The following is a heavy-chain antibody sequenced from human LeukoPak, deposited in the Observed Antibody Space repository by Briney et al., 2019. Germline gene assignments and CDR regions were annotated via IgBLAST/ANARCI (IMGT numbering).Heavy chain of an antibody. Sequence: PSETLSLTCSVSSFSISSGHYWGWIRQPPGKGLEWIGSIYHSGPTYYNPSLKCRVTITVDTSKNHFSLTLTSVTAADTAVYYCARDVDRFDYWGQGTLVTVSS. CDR2: IYHSGPT. D-gene: IGHD2-21*01. V-gene: IGHV4-38-2*02. CDR3: ARDVDRFDY. CDR1: SFSISSGHY. J-gene: IGHJ4*02.